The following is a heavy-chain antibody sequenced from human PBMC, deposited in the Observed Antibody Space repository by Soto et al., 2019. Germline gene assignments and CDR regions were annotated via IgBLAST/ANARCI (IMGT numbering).Heavy chain of an antibody. J-gene: IGHJ6*03. D-gene: IGHD3-10*01. V-gene: IGHV4-34*01. CDR1: GGSFSGYY. CDR2: INHSGST. Sequence: SETLSLTCAVYGGSFSGYYWSWIRQPPGKGLEWIGEINHSGSTNYNPSLKSRVTISVDTSKNQFSLKLSSVTAADTAVYYCTMVRGVISYYYYYYMDVWGKGTTVTVSS. CDR3: TMVRGVISYYYYYYMDV.